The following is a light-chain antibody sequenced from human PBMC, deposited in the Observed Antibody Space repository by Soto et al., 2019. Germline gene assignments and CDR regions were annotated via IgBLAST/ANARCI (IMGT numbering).Light chain of an antibody. CDR2: NDR. V-gene: IGLV3-21*04. CDR3: QVWDSSSDHYV. Sequence: SYELTQPPSVSVAPGKTARITCGGNYIGSKSVHWYQQKPGQAPVLVIYNDRDRPSGIPERFSGSNSGNTATLTISRVEAGDEADYYCQVWDSSSDHYVFGTGTKVTVL. CDR1: YIGSKS. J-gene: IGLJ1*01.